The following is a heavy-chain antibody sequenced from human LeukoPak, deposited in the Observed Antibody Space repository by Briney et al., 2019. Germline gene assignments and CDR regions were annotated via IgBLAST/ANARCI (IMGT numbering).Heavy chain of an antibody. J-gene: IGHJ5*02. Sequence: GESLKISCKGSGYSFTSYWIGWVRQMPGKGLEWMGIIYPGDSDTRYSPSFQGQVTISADKSISTAYLQWSSLKASDTAMYYCARQDTRAIFGVVQGRWSDPWGQGTLVTVSS. CDR3: ARQDTRAIFGVVQGRWSDP. V-gene: IGHV5-51*01. CDR2: IYPGDSDT. D-gene: IGHD3-3*01. CDR1: GYSFTSYW.